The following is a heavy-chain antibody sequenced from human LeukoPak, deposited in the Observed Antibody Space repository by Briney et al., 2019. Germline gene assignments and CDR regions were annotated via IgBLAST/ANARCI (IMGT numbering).Heavy chain of an antibody. V-gene: IGHV3-11*04. Sequence: GGSLRLSCAVSGFTFSDYYMSWIRQAPGKGLEWVSYISGSGSTIYYADSVKGRFTISRDNAKNSLYLQMNSLRAEDTAVYYCARDSENVPLEAYCGGDCYPELIDYWGQGTLVTVSS. CDR3: ARDSENVPLEAYCGGDCYPELIDY. CDR1: GFTFSDYY. J-gene: IGHJ4*02. CDR2: ISGSGSTI. D-gene: IGHD2-21*02.